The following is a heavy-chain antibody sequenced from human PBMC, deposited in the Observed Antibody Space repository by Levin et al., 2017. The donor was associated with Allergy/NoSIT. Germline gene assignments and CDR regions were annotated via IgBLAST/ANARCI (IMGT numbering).Heavy chain of an antibody. J-gene: IGHJ6*02. CDR3: AKEGIAARKYYYVMDV. V-gene: IGHV3-30*18. D-gene: IGHD6-6*01. CDR1: GFTFSNFG. Sequence: PGGSLRLSCATSGFTFSNFGMHWVRQAPGKGLEWLAIISFDGRNILYADSVKGRFSISRDNSNNTLYLEMNSLRADDTALYYCAKEGIAARKYYYVMDVWGQGTTVAVSS. CDR2: ISFDGRNI.